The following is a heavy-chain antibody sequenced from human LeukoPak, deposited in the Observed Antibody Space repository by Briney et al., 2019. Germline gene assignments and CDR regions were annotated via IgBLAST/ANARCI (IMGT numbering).Heavy chain of an antibody. CDR2: ISSSGSTI. CDR1: GFTFSSYE. Sequence: GGSLRLSCAASGFTFSSYEMNWVRQAPGKGLEWVSYISSSGSTIYYADSVKGRFTISRDNSKNTLYLQMNSLRAEDTAVYYCARNYYDILTGYPGYYYYYYMDVWGKGTTVTISS. D-gene: IGHD3-9*01. CDR3: ARNYYDILTGYPGYYYYYYMDV. V-gene: IGHV3-48*03. J-gene: IGHJ6*03.